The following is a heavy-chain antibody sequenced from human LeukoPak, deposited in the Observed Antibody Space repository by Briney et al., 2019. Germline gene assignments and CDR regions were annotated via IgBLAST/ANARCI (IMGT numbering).Heavy chain of an antibody. CDR1: GYTFTGYY. V-gene: IGHV1-2*02. CDR3: ARLEGDCSSTSCRTHKGFDY. Sequence: ASVKVSCKASGYTFTGYYMHWVRPAPGQGLEWMGWINPNSGGTNYAQKFQGRVTMTRDTSISTAYMELSRLRSDDTAVYYCARLEGDCSSTSCRTHKGFDYWGQGTLVTVSS. J-gene: IGHJ4*02. CDR2: INPNSGGT. D-gene: IGHD2-2*01.